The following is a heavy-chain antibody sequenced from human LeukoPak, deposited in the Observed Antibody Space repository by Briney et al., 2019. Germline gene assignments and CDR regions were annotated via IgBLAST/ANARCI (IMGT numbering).Heavy chain of an antibody. CDR2: IIPIFGTA. CDR1: GGTFSSYA. D-gene: IGHD1-1*01. J-gene: IGHJ6*03. V-gene: IGHV1-69*13. CDR3: ARANLFMTRTGGTYYYYMDV. Sequence: SVKVSCKASGGTFSSYAISWVRQAPGQGLEWMGGIIPIFGTANYAQKFQGRVTITADESTSTAYMELSSLRSEDTAVYYCARANLFMTRTGGTYYYYMDVWGKGTTVTISS.